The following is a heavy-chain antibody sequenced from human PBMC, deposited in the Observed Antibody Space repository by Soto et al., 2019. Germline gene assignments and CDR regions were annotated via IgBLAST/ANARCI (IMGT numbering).Heavy chain of an antibody. CDR2: IYYSGST. CDR1: GGSISSGGYY. Sequence: PSETLSLTCTVSGGSISSGGYYWSWIRQHPGKGLEWIGYIYYSGSTYYNPSLKSRVTISVDKSKNQFSLKLTSVTAADTAVYFCARGRFLDPFDSWGQGTRVTVSS. J-gene: IGHJ4*02. V-gene: IGHV4-31*03. D-gene: IGHD3-3*01. CDR3: ARGRFLDPFDS.